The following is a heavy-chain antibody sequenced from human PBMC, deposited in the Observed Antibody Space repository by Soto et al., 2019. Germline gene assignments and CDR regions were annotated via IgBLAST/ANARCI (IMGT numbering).Heavy chain of an antibody. CDR2: MNPNSGNT. CDR3: ARGSKGSSWYAYWFDP. D-gene: IGHD6-13*01. Sequence: QVQLVQSGAEVKKPGASVKVSCKASGYTFTSYDINWVRQATGQGLEWMGWMNPNSGNTGYAQKFQGRVTMTMNTSISTAYMELSSLRSEDTAVYYCARGSKGSSWYAYWFDPWGQGTLVTVSS. CDR1: GYTFTSYD. V-gene: IGHV1-8*01. J-gene: IGHJ5*02.